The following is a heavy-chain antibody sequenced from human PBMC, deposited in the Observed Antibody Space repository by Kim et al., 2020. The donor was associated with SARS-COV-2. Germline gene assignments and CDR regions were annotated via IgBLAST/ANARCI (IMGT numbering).Heavy chain of an antibody. D-gene: IGHD3-3*01. CDR3: ARDWRAFDI. CDR2: GST. J-gene: IGHJ3*02. V-gene: IGHV4-30-2*05. Sequence: GSTYYNPSLKSRVTISVDTSKNQFSLKLSSVTAADTAVYCCARDWRAFDIWGQGTMVTVSS.